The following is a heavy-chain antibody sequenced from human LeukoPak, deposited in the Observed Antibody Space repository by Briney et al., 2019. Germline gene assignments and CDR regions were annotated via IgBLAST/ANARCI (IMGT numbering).Heavy chain of an antibody. CDR1: GGSISSSSYY. J-gene: IGHJ4*02. CDR2: IYYSGST. D-gene: IGHD3-10*01. V-gene: IGHV4-39*07. CDR3: ARSYGSATGRVDY. Sequence: SETLSLTCTVSGGSISSSSYYWGWIRQPPGKGLEWIGSIYYSGSTYYNPSLKSRVTISVDTSKNQFSLKLSSVTAADTAVYYCARSYGSATGRVDYWDQGTLVTVSS.